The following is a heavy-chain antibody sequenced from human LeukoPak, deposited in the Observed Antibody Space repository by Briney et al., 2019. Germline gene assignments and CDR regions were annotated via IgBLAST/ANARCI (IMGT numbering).Heavy chain of an antibody. J-gene: IGHJ4*02. CDR3: AKARGSSVYEQFDY. CDR1: GFAFSTYA. V-gene: IGHV3-23*01. D-gene: IGHD5/OR15-5a*01. CDR2: ISTSGRAT. Sequence: GGSLRLSCAASGFAFSTYAMTWVRQAPEKGLQWVSTISTSGRATYYADSVEGRFAISRDNSKNTLYLQMNSLRADDTAVYYCAKARGSSVYEQFDYWGQGTQVTVSP.